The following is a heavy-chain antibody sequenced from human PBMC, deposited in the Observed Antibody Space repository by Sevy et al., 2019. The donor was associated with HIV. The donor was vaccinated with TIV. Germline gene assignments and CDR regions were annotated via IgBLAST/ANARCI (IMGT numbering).Heavy chain of an antibody. J-gene: IGHJ4*02. V-gene: IGHV3-15*01. CDR1: GFTFSNAW. CDR3: TTDSWSQEDYYYY. CDR2: IKGKIYDGTI. D-gene: IGHD6-13*01. Sequence: GESLKISCAASGFTFSNAWMSWVRQAPGKGLEWVGRIKGKIYDGTIDYAAPVKGRFIISRDDSKNTLYLQMNSLKTEDTAVYYCTTDSWSQEDYYYYWGQGSLVTVSS.